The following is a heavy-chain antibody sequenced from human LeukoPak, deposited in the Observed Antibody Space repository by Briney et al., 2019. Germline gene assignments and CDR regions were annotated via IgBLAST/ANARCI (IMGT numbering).Heavy chain of an antibody. J-gene: IGHJ4*02. D-gene: IGHD3-22*01. CDR1: GGSISRGTYY. CDR3: ALAPQGGYYGDY. Sequence: SETLSLTCTVSGGSISRGTYYWGWIRQPPGKGLEWLGSIYYSGSTHHNPSLKSRGTISVDTSKNQFSLKLSSVTAADTAVYYCALAPQGGYYGDYWGQGTLVTVSS. CDR2: IYYSGST. V-gene: IGHV4-39*01.